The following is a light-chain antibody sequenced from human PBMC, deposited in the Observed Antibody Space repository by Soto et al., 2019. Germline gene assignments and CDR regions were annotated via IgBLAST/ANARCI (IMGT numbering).Light chain of an antibody. CDR1: QSVSNN. V-gene: IGKV3-15*01. J-gene: IGKJ1*01. Sequence: EIVMTQSPATLSVSPGERAILSCRASQSVSNNLAWYQQKPGQAPRLLIYDASTRATGIPARFGGSGSGTEFTLTISSLQSEDFAVYYCQQYNNWPPWTFGQGTKVEIK. CDR3: QQYNNWPPWT. CDR2: DAS.